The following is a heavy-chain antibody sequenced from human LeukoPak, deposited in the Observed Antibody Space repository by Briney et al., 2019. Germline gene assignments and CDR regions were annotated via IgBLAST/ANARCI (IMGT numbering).Heavy chain of an antibody. CDR2: ITGSSSYK. Sequence: GGSLRLSCAASGFTFSDYSMNWVRQAPGKGLEWVASITGSSSYKNYADSVKGRFTISRDNAKNSLFLQMNSLRVEDTAVYYCARDRGIFDFDSWGQGTLVTVSS. J-gene: IGHJ4*02. V-gene: IGHV3-21*01. D-gene: IGHD2-15*01. CDR1: GFTFSDYS. CDR3: ARDRGIFDFDS.